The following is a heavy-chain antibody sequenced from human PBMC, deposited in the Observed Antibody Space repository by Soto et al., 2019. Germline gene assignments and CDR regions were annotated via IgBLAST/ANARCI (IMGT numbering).Heavy chain of an antibody. J-gene: IGHJ4*02. D-gene: IGHD1-26*01. CDR2: IYYSGST. Sequence: SETLSLTCTVSGGSVSSGSYYWSWIRQPPGKGLEWIGYIYYSGSTNYNPSLKSRVTISVDTSKNQSSLKLSSVTAADTAVYYCARAKYWELDFDYWGQGTLVTVSS. CDR1: GGSVSSGSYY. V-gene: IGHV4-61*01. CDR3: ARAKYWELDFDY.